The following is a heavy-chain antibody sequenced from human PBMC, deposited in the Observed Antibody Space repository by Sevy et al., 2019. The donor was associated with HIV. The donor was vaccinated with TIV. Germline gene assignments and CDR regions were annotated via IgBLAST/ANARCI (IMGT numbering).Heavy chain of an antibody. D-gene: IGHD3-22*01. CDR3: ARTYYYDSSGYYPYYFDY. CDR2: ISAYNGNT. J-gene: IGHJ4*02. V-gene: IGHV1-18*01. CDR1: GYTFTSYG. Sequence: ASVKVSCKASGYTFTSYGISWVRQAPGQGLEWMGWISAYNGNTNYAQKLQGRVTMTTDTSTSTAYMELRSLRSDDTAVYYCARTYYYDSSGYYPYYFDYWGQGTLVTVSS.